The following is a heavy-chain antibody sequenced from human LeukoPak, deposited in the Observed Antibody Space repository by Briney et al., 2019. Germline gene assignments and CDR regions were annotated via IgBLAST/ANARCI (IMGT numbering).Heavy chain of an antibody. CDR1: GFTFSNYA. V-gene: IGHV3-23*01. CDR3: ARAGDDSGSYYYAFDI. D-gene: IGHD1-26*01. J-gene: IGHJ3*02. Sequence: GGSLRLSCAASGFTFSNYAMTWVRHAPGKGLEWVSGISGSGGVTYYADSVKGRFTISRDNAKNSLYLQMSSLRAEDTAVYYCARAGDDSGSYYYAFDIWGQGTMVTVSS. CDR2: ISGSGGVT.